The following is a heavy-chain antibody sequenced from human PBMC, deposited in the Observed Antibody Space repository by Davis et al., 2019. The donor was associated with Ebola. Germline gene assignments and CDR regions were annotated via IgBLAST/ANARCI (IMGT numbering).Heavy chain of an antibody. J-gene: IGHJ6*04. CDR2: IYYSGST. V-gene: IGHV4-30-4*01. D-gene: IGHD2-15*01. CDR1: GGSISSGHYY. Sequence: LRLSCTVSGGSISSGHYYCSSIRQSPGKGLAWIGYIYYSGSTSYNPSLKSRVTISVDTSKNQFSLKLSSVTAADTAVYYCASRYCSGGSCYKVYYYYGMDVWGKGTTVTVSS. CDR3: ASRYCSGGSCYKVYYYYGMDV.